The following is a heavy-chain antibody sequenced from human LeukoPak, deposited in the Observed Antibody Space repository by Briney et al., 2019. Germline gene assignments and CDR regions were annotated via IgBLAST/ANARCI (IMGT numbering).Heavy chain of an antibody. CDR2: ISGSGGST. D-gene: IGHD3-10*01. J-gene: IGHJ6*02. CDR3: AKPRDYYNYYYGMDV. V-gene: IGHV3-23*01. CDR1: GFTVSNYY. Sequence: PGGSLRLSYAVSGFTVSNYYMNWVRQAPGKGLEWVSAISGSGGSTYYADSVKGRFTISRDNSKNTLYLQMNSLRAEDTALYYCAKPRDYYNYYYGMDVWGQGTTVTVSS.